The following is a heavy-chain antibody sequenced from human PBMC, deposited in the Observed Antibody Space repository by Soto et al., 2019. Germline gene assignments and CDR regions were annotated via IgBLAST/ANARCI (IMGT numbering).Heavy chain of an antibody. Sequence: SETLSLTCTVSGGSVSSGSYYWSWIRQPPGKGLEWIGYIYYSGSTNYNPSLKSRVTISVDTSKNQFSLKLSSVTAADTAVYYCARGYYYYSSCYYYNRHLASWGQGNTVTVSS. CDR2: IYYSGST. V-gene: IGHV4-61*01. CDR3: ARGYYYYSSCYYYNRHLAS. J-gene: IGHJ6*02. CDR1: GGSVSSGSYY. D-gene: IGHD3-22*01.